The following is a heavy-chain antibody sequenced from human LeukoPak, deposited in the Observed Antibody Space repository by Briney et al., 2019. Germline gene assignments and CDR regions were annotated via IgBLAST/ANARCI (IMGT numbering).Heavy chain of an antibody. Sequence: PGGSLRLSCAASGFTFSSYWMSWVRQAPGKGLEWVANIKQDGSDKYYVNSVKGRFTISRDNAKNSLYLQMNSLRAEDTAVYYCAKSHSYGFDYWGQGTLVTVSS. V-gene: IGHV3-7*01. J-gene: IGHJ4*02. D-gene: IGHD5-18*01. CDR1: GFTFSSYW. CDR3: AKSHSYGFDY. CDR2: IKQDGSDK.